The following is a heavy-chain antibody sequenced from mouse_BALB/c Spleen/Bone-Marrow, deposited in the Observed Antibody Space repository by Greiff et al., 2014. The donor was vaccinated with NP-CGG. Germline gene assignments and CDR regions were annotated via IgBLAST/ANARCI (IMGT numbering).Heavy chain of an antibody. V-gene: IGHV5-6*02. CDR2: ISSGGSYT. CDR1: GFTFSRYG. Sequence: DVKLVESGGDLVKPGGSLKLSCAASGFTFSRYGMSWVRQTPDKRLEWVANISSGGSYTYYPDSVKGRFTISRDNAKNTLYLHMSSLKSEDTAMYYCARQYGNLGVTDYWGQGTSVTVSS. CDR3: ARQYGNLGVTDY. D-gene: IGHD2-1*01. J-gene: IGHJ4*01.